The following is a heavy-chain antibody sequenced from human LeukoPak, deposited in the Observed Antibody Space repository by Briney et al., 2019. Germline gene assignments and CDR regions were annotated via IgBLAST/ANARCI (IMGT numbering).Heavy chain of an antibody. CDR1: GFTFSSYA. D-gene: IGHD1-26*01. CDR3: ARDADSGSFDY. Sequence: GRSLRLSCAASGFTFSSYAMHWVRQAPGKGLEWVAVISYDGSNKYYADSVKGRFTISRDNSKNTLYLQMNSLRAEDTAVYYCARDADSGSFDYWGQGTLVTVSS. CDR2: ISYDGSNK. V-gene: IGHV3-30-3*01. J-gene: IGHJ4*02.